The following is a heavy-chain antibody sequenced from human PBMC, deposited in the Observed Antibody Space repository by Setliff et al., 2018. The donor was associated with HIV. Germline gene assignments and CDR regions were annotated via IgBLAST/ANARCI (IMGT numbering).Heavy chain of an antibody. V-gene: IGHV4-59*08. CDR1: GASIRGHY. D-gene: IGHD3-22*01. CDR2: IYYSGNT. Sequence: SETLSLTCSVSGASIRGHYWSWIRQSPGKGLEWIGNIYYSGNTNYNPSFKSRVTISVDTSKNQFSLRVNSVTAADTAVYYCARSLVPSGYYYGRHAFDIWGQGTVVTVSS. CDR3: ARSLVPSGYYYGRHAFDI. J-gene: IGHJ3*02.